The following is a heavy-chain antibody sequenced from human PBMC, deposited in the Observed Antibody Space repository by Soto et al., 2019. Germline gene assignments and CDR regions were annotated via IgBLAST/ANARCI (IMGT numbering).Heavy chain of an antibody. CDR2: ISAYNGNT. V-gene: IGHV1-18*01. Sequence: QVQLVQSRAEVKKPGASVKVSCKAPAYTFTTYGIIWVRQAPGQGLEWMGWISAYNGNTNYVQKFQGRVTMTTDTSRSTAYMELRSLRSDDTAVYYCARGSSGYYSYFGLDVWGQGTTVTVSS. CDR1: AYTFTTYG. J-gene: IGHJ6*02. CDR3: ARGSSGYYSYFGLDV. D-gene: IGHD6-6*01.